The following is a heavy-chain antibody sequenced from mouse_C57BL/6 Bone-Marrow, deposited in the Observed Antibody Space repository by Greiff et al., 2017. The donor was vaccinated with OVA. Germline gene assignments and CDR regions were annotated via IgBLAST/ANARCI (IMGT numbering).Heavy chain of an antibody. J-gene: IGHJ3*01. V-gene: IGHV5-4*01. CDR1: GFTFSSYA. Sequence: EVQLVESGGGLVKPGGSLKLSCAASGFTFSSYAMSWVRQTPEKRLEWVATISDGGSYTYYPDNVKGRFTISRDNAKNNLYLQMSHLKSEDTAMYYCARDRGYSNCGFAYWGQGTLVTVSA. CDR2: ISDGGSYT. D-gene: IGHD2-5*01. CDR3: ARDRGYSNCGFAY.